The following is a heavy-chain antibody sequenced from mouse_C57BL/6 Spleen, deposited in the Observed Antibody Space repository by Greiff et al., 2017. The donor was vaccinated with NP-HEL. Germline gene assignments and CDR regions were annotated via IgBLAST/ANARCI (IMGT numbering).Heavy chain of an antibody. J-gene: IGHJ2*01. CDR1: GYTFTDYY. CDR2: INPNNGGT. V-gene: IGHV1-19*01. Sequence: EVQRVESGPALVKPGASVKMSCKASGYTFTDYYMNWVKQSHGKSLEWIGIINPNNGGTSYNQKFKGKATLTVDKSSNTAYMELNILTSDDSAVYYCARDGSNWYYFDYWGQGTTLTVSS. CDR3: ARDGSNWYYFDY. D-gene: IGHD1-1*01.